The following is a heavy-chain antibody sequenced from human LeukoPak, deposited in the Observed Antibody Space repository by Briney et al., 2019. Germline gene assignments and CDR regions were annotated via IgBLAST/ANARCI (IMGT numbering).Heavy chain of an antibody. Sequence: SLRLSCAASGFTFDDYAMHWVRQAPGKGLEWVSGISWNSGSIGYADSVKGRFTISRDNAKNSLYLQTNSPRAEDTALYYCAKDLYGDYEYWYFDLWGRGTLVTVSS. CDR1: GFTFDDYA. V-gene: IGHV3-9*01. CDR2: ISWNSGSI. CDR3: AKDLYGDYEYWYFDL. J-gene: IGHJ2*01. D-gene: IGHD4-17*01.